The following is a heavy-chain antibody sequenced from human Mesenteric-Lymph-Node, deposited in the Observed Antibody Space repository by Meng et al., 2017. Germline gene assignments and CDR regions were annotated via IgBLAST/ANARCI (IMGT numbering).Heavy chain of an antibody. CDR2: ISGSGGST. CDR1: GFTFSSYA. V-gene: IGHV3-23*01. CDR3: ARARGGYDFDY. J-gene: IGHJ4*02. D-gene: IGHD5-12*01. Sequence: GESLKISCAASGFTFSSYAMSWVRQAPGKGLEWVSAISGSGGSTYYADSVKGRFTISRDNSKNSLYLQMNSLRDEDTAMYYCARARGGYDFDYWGQGTLVTVSS.